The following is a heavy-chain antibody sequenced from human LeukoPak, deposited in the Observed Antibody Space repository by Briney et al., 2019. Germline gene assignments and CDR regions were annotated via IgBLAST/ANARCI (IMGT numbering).Heavy chain of an antibody. J-gene: IGHJ4*02. CDR2: ISGHNGNT. V-gene: IGHV1-18*01. D-gene: IGHD3-10*01. Sequence: ASVKVSCKTSGYTFASYGITWVRQAPGQGLEWMGWISGHNGNTNFAQRFQGRVSLTTHTSATTAYMELRSLTSDDTAVYYCAKDYSGSGSVHFEHWGQGTLVTVSS. CDR1: GYTFASYG. CDR3: AKDYSGSGSVHFEH.